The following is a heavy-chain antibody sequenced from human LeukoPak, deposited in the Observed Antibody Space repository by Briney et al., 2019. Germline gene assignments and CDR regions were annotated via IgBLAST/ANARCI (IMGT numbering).Heavy chain of an antibody. CDR2: ISSSGSTI. Sequence: KPGGSLRLSCAASGFTFSDYYMSWIRQAPGKGLEWVSYISSSGSTIYYADAVTGRFTISRDNAKNSLYLQMTSLRAEDTAVYYCASSPDRGQWFGELWGIIDYWGQGTLVTVSS. CDR3: ASSPDRGQWFGELWGIIDY. D-gene: IGHD3-10*01. V-gene: IGHV3-11*01. CDR1: GFTFSDYY. J-gene: IGHJ4*02.